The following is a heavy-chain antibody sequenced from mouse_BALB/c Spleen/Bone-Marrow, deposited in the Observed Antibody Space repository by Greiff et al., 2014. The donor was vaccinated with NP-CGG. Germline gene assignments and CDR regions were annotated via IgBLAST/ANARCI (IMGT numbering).Heavy chain of an antibody. CDR3: ARFITSLVYFDY. V-gene: IGHV5-9-1*01. D-gene: IGHD1-1*01. CDR1: GFTFSSYA. Sequence: EVKVEESGGGLVKPGGSLKLSCAASGFTFSSYAMSWVRQTPEKRLEWAATISSGGSYTYYPDSVKGRFTISRDNAKNTLYLQMSSLRSEDTAMYYCARFITSLVYFDYWGQGTTLTVSS. CDR2: ISSGGSYT. J-gene: IGHJ2*01.